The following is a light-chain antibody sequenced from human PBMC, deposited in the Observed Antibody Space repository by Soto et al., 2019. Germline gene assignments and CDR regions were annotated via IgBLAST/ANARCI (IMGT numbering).Light chain of an antibody. CDR3: SSYTTGTTV. CDR1: SSDVGGYNY. J-gene: IGLJ1*01. Sequence: QAASVSGSPGQSITISCTGTSSDVGGYNYVSWYQQHPGKAPKLMIYEVSNRPSGVSDRFSGSKSGNTASLTISGLQAEDEADYHCSSYTTGTTVFGTGTKLTVL. V-gene: IGLV2-14*01. CDR2: EVS.